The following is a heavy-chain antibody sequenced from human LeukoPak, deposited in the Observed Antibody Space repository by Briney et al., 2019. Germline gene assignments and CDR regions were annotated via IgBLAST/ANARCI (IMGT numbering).Heavy chain of an antibody. Sequence: GGSLRLSCAASGFTFSSYGMHWVRQAPGKGLEWVAVISYDGSNKYYADSVKGRFTISRDNSKTTVLVQLNSLRVEDTAVYYCARCRENDFWSGSPVDHWGQGTLVTVSS. CDR1: GFTFSSYG. V-gene: IGHV3-30*03. CDR2: ISYDGSNK. D-gene: IGHD3-3*01. J-gene: IGHJ4*02. CDR3: ARCRENDFWSGSPVDH.